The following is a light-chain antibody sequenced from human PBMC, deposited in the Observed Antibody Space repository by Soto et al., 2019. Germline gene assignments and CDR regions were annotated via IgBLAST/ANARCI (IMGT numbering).Light chain of an antibody. CDR3: TSHAGNYNFPYV. V-gene: IGLV2-8*01. Sequence: QSALTQPPSASGSPGQSVTISCTGTSSYVGAYDFVSWYQHHPGKAPKLRIYEVTKRPSGVPDRFSGSKSGNTASLTVSGLQAEDEADYYCTSHAGNYNFPYVFGTGTKLTVL. CDR1: SSYVGAYDF. J-gene: IGLJ1*01. CDR2: EVT.